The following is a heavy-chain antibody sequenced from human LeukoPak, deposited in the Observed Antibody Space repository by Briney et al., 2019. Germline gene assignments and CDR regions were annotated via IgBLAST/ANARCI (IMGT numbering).Heavy chain of an antibody. V-gene: IGHV3-15*01. J-gene: IGHJ5*02. CDR1: GLTFSKAW. D-gene: IGHD4-17*01. Sequence: PGGSLRLSCAASGLTFSKAWMSWVRQAPGKGLEWVGRIKSTTDGGTTDYAAPVKGRFTVSRDDSKNTVYLQLNSLKTEDTGVYYCTATGRTVSVVGNPWGQGTLVTVSS. CDR3: TATGRTVSVVGNP. CDR2: IKSTTDGGTT.